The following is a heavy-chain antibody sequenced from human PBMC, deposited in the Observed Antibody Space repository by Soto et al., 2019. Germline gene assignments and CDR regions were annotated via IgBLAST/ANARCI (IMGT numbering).Heavy chain of an antibody. V-gene: IGHV1-69*01. CDR1: GAAFSIYP. Sequence: QVHLVQSGAEVKKPGSSVKVSCKASGAAFSIYPITWVRQAPGQGLEWMGGIIPMFGTPNYAQQFQGRVTITADEATSTAYIEVSSRRYEDTAVYYCARWDERTAMEICDDYGLDVGGHGTTVPASS. D-gene: IGHD5-18*01. CDR2: IIPMFGTP. CDR3: ARWDERTAMEICDDYGLDV. J-gene: IGHJ6*02.